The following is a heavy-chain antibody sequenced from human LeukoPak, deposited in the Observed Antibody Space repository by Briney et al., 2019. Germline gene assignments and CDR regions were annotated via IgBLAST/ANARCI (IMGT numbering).Heavy chain of an antibody. CDR1: GGSISSYY. CDR3: ARQYSGYDAFDY. J-gene: IGHJ4*02. CDR2: IYHSGST. V-gene: IGHV4-59*12. Sequence: PSETLSLTCTVSGGSISSYYWSWIRQPPGKGLEWIGYIYHSGSTYYNPSLKSRVTISVDRSKNQFSLKLSSVTAADTAVYYCARQYSGYDAFDYWGQGTLVTVSS. D-gene: IGHD5-12*01.